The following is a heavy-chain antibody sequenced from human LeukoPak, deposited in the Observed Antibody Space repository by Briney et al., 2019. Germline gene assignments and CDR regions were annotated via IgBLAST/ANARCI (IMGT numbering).Heavy chain of an antibody. J-gene: IGHJ4*02. V-gene: IGHV3-53*01. Sequence: GGSLRLSCAASGFTVSSNYMSWVRQTPGKGLEWVSTIYSGGSTYYADSVKGRFTISRDNSKNTLYLQMNSLRGEDTAVYYCARNGYTSGWYRNWGQGTLVTVSS. CDR2: IYSGGST. CDR3: ARNGYTSGWYRN. D-gene: IGHD6-19*01. CDR1: GFTVSSNY.